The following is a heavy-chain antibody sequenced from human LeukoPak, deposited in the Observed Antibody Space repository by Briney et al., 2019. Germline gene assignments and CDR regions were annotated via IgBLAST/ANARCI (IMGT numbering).Heavy chain of an antibody. D-gene: IGHD3-22*01. Sequence: ASVTVSFKASGGTFSSYAISWVRQAPGQGLEWMGGIIPIFGTANYAQKFQGRVTITADESTSTAYMELSSLRSEDTAVYYCATYYYDSSGYLLFDFDYWGQGTLVTVSS. J-gene: IGHJ4*02. CDR2: IIPIFGTA. CDR1: GGTFSSYA. CDR3: ATYYYDSSGYLLFDFDY. V-gene: IGHV1-69*13.